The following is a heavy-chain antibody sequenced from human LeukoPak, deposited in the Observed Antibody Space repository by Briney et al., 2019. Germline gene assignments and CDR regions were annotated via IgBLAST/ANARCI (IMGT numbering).Heavy chain of an antibody. CDR3: AKDLTIYEF. J-gene: IGHJ4*02. Sequence: GGSLRLSCAASGFTVSSNYMSWVRQAPGKGLEWVSAISGSGGSTYYADSVKGRFTISRDNSKNTLYLQMNSLRAEDTAVYYCAKDLTIYEFWGQGTLVTVSS. D-gene: IGHD3-3*01. CDR2: ISGSGGST. CDR1: GFTVSSNY. V-gene: IGHV3-23*01.